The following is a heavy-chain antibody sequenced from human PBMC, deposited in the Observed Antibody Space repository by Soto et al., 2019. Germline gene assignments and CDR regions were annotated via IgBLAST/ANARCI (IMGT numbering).Heavy chain of an antibody. CDR3: ARHSEYSEAFDI. Sequence: PSETLSLTCTVSGGSISSYYWSWIRQPPGKGLEWIGYIYYSGSTNYNPSLKSRVTISVDTSKNQFSLKLSSVTAADTSVYYCARHSEYSEAFDIWGQGTMVTVS. D-gene: IGHD5-18*01. J-gene: IGHJ3*02. V-gene: IGHV4-59*08. CDR2: IYYSGST. CDR1: GGSISSYY.